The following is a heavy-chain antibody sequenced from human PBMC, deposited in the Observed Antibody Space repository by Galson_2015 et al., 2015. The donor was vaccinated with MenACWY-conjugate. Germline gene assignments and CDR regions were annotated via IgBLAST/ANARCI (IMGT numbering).Heavy chain of an antibody. CDR2: ISYSGNT. CDR3: GRSSTVTTRWFAP. D-gene: IGHD4-17*01. J-gene: IGHJ5*02. V-gene: IGHV4-39*07. Sequence: SETLSLTCTVSGGSIGSSSYYWAWIRQPPEKGLEWIATISYSGNTYYNPSLKSRVTISVDTSRNQFSLNLNSVTAADTAVYYCGRSSTVTTRWFAPWGQGTLVTVSS. CDR1: GGSIGSSSYY.